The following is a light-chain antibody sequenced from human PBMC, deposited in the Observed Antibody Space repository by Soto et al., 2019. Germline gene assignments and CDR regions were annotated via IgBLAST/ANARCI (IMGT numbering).Light chain of an antibody. CDR3: QQFHKWPPST. Sequence: EIVMTQSPATLSVSPGERATLSCRASQSVSSDLAWYQQKPGQAPMLLIYGGSTRATGIPARFSGSGSGTEFTLTIISLQSEDSAVYYCQQFHKWPPSTFGQGTKVDIK. J-gene: IGKJ1*01. CDR2: GGS. CDR1: QSVSSD. V-gene: IGKV3-15*01.